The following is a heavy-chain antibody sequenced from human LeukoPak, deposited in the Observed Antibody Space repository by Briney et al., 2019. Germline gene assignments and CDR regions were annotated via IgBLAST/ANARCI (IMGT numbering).Heavy chain of an antibody. CDR2: IIPIFGTA. Sequence: SVKVSCKASGGTFSSYAISWVRQAPGQGLEWMGGIIPIFGTANYAQKFQGRVTITADESTSTAYIELSSLRSEDTAVYYCARGTRPARPSPHYYYYYGMDVWGQGTTVTVSS. V-gene: IGHV1-69*01. D-gene: IGHD6-6*01. CDR3: ARGTRPARPSPHYYYYYGMDV. J-gene: IGHJ6*02. CDR1: GGTFSSYA.